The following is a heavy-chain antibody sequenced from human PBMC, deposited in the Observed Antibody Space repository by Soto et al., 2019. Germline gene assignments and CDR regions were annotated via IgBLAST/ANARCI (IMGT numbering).Heavy chain of an antibody. V-gene: IGHV6-1*01. CDR1: GDSVSGNSAA. J-gene: IGHJ6*02. Sequence: SQTLSLTCAISGDSVSGNSAAWNWIRQSPSRGLEWLGRTYYRSKWYNDYSVSVKSRININADTSKNQISLQLNSVTPEDTAVYYCARAGPDYYYYGLDVWGQGTTVTVSS. D-gene: IGHD3-10*01. CDR3: ARAGPDYYYYGLDV. CDR2: TYYRSKWYN.